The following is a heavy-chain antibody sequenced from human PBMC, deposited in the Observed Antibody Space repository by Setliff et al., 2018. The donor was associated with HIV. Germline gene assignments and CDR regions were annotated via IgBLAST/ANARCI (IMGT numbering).Heavy chain of an antibody. Sequence: LSLTCTVSGGSISSGRYYWSWIRQPAGKGLEWIGRIYISGSTNYNPSLESRVTISLDTSKNQFSLKLSSVTAADTAVYYCAREDYYDSSGYAFDIWGQGTMVTVSS. D-gene: IGHD3-22*01. V-gene: IGHV4-61*02. J-gene: IGHJ3*02. CDR3: AREDYYDSSGYAFDI. CDR1: GGSISSGRYY. CDR2: IYISGST.